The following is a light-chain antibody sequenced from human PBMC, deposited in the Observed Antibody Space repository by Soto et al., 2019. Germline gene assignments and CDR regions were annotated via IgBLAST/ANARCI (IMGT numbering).Light chain of an antibody. Sequence: AIQLTQSPSSLSASVGDRVTITCRASQDISSALAWYQQKPGKAPKLLIYDASSLESGVPSRFSGSGSGTDLTLTISSLQPEDFATYYCQQFNNFLLTFGGGTKVEIK. CDR2: DAS. J-gene: IGKJ4*01. CDR1: QDISSA. CDR3: QQFNNFLLT. V-gene: IGKV1D-13*01.